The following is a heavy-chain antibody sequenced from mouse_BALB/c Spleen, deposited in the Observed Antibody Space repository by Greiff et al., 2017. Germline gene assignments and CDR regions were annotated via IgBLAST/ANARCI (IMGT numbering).Heavy chain of an antibody. CDR3: ATTVLDY. CDR1: GFAFSSYD. J-gene: IGHJ2*01. CDR2: ISSGGGST. D-gene: IGHD1-1*01. Sequence: EVQLVESGGGLVKPGGSLKLSCAASGFAFSSYDMSWVRQTPEKRLEWVAYISSGGGSTYYPDTVKGRFTISRDNAKNTLYLQMSSLKSEDTAMYYCATTVLDYWGQGTTLTVSS. V-gene: IGHV5-12-1*01.